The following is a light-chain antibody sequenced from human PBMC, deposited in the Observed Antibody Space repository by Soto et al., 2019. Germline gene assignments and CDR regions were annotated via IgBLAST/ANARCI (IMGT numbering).Light chain of an antibody. CDR1: QGISNY. V-gene: IGKV1-17*03. Sequence: DIQMAQSPSSMSASVGDRVTMTCRGSQGISNYLTWFQQTPGKVPKRLIYAASSLQSGVQSRFSGSGSGTEFSITISSLQHDAFATYYCQQYNNSWTFGQGTQVDIK. J-gene: IGKJ1*01. CDR2: AAS. CDR3: QQYNNSWT.